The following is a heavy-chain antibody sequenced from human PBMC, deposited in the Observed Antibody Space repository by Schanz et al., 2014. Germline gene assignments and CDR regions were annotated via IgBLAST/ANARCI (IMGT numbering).Heavy chain of an antibody. D-gene: IGHD1-1*01. Sequence: VQLVESGGGVVQPGRSLRLSCAASGFTFSRHAMHWVRQAAGKGLEWVAAITYDGSNKYYAESVKGRFAISRDNAKGSSHLQMNTRRADDTAVYYCARDGVAATTDFEYWGQGALVTVSS. V-gene: IGHV3-30*09. J-gene: IGHJ4*02. CDR2: ITYDGSNK. CDR3: ARDGVAATTDFEY. CDR1: GFTFSRHA.